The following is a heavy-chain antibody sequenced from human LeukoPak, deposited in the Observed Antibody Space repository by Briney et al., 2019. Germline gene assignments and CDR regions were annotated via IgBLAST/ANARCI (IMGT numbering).Heavy chain of an antibody. D-gene: IGHD3-10*01. CDR1: GFTFSSYS. Sequence: QAGGSLRLSCAASGFTFSSYSMSWVRQAPGKGLEWVSYISSSSSTIYYADSVKGRFTISRDNAKNSLYLQMNSLRAEDTAVYYCARARPYYYGSGIRYYFDYWGQGTLVTVSS. CDR3: ARARPYYYGSGIRYYFDY. J-gene: IGHJ4*02. CDR2: ISSSSSTI. V-gene: IGHV3-48*01.